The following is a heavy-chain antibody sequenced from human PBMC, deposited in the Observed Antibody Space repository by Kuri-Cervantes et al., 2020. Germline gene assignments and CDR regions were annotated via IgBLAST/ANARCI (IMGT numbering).Heavy chain of an antibody. CDR3: ARVGCSGGSCYMEYYYMDV. CDR2: ISGSGGST. CDR1: GFTFSSYA. J-gene: IGHJ6*03. V-gene: IGHV3-23*01. Sequence: GESLKISCAASGFTFSSYAMSWVRQAPGKGLEWVSAISGSGGSTYYADSVKGRFTTSRDNSKNTLYLQMNSLRAEDTAVYYCARVGCSGGSCYMEYYYMDVWGKGTTVTVSS. D-gene: IGHD2-15*01.